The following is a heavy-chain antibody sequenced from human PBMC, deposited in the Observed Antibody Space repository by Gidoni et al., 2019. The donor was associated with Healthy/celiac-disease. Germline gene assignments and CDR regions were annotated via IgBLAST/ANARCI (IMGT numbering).Heavy chain of an antibody. D-gene: IGHD5-18*01. CDR2: ISSSGSTI. CDR3: ATYSGGAMVTFYYYGMDV. J-gene: IGHJ6*02. Sequence: EVQLVESGGGLVQPGGSLRLSCAASGFTFSSYEMNWVRQAPGKGLEWVSYISSSGSTIYYADSVKGRFTISRDNAKNSLYLQMNSLRAEDTAVYHCATYSGGAMVTFYYYGMDVWGQGTTVTVSS. V-gene: IGHV3-48*03. CDR1: GFTFSSYE.